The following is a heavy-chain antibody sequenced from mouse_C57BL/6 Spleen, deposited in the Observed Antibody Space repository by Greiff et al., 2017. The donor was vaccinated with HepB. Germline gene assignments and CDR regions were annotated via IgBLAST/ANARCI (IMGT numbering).Heavy chain of an antibody. Sequence: SGAELVKPGASVKLSCTASGFNIKDYYMHWVKQRTEQGLEWIGRIDPEDGDTKYAPKFQGKATITADTSSNTAYLQLSSLTSEDTAVYYCAPIYYYGSSSAYWGQGTLVTVSA. V-gene: IGHV14-2*01. CDR2: IDPEDGDT. D-gene: IGHD1-1*01. CDR3: APIYYYGSSSAY. J-gene: IGHJ3*01. CDR1: GFNIKDYY.